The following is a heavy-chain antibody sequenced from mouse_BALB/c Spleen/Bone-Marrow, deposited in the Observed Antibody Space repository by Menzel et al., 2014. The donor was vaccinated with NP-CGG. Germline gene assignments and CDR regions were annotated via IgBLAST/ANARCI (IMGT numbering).Heavy chain of an antibody. J-gene: IGHJ4*01. CDR2: IDPANGNT. Sequence: EVQLVESGAELVKPGASVKLSCTASGFNIKDTYMHWVKQRPEQGLEWIGRIDPANGNTKYDPKFQGKATITADTSSNTAYLQLSSLTSEGAAVYYCARCEYYAMDYWGQGNSVTVSS. V-gene: IGHV14-3*02. CDR3: ARCEYYAMDY. CDR1: GFNIKDTY.